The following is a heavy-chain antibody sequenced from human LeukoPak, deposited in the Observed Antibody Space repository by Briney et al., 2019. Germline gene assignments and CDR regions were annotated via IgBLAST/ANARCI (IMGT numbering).Heavy chain of an antibody. CDR3: ARRTSIYGDYVHDY. J-gene: IGHJ4*02. CDR2: IYYSGST. Sequence: SETLSLTCTVSGGSISSYYRSWIRQPPGKGLEWIGYIYYSGSTNYNPSLKSRVTISVDTSKNQFSLKLSSVTAADTAVYYCARRTSIYGDYVHDYWGQGTLVTVSS. V-gene: IGHV4-59*08. CDR1: GGSISSYY. D-gene: IGHD4-17*01.